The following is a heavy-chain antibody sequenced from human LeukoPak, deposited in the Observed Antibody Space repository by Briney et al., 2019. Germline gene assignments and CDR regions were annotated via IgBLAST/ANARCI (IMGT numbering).Heavy chain of an antibody. D-gene: IGHD3-10*01. J-gene: IGHJ4*02. CDR3: EKGVPGGFGEGLDY. V-gene: IGHV3-9*01. Sequence: PGRSLRLSCAASGFTFDDYAMHWVRQAPGKGLEWVSGISWNSGSIGYADSVKGRFTISRDNAKNSLYLQMSSLRAEDTALYYCEKGVPGGFGEGLDYWGQGTLVTVSS. CDR2: ISWNSGSI. CDR1: GFTFDDYA.